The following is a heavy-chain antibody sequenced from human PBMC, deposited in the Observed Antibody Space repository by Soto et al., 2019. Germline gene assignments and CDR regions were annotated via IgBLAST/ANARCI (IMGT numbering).Heavy chain of an antibody. D-gene: IGHD3-22*01. CDR2: ISYDGSNK. Sequence: PGGSLRLSCAASGFTFSSYGMHWVRQAPGKGLEWVAVISYDGSNKYYADSVKGRFTISRDNSKNTLYLQMNSLRAEDTAVYYCAKDLGSYYYDSSGSYGPGGVPPPDYWGQGTLVTVSS. J-gene: IGHJ4*02. CDR1: GFTFSSYG. CDR3: AKDLGSYYYDSSGSYGPGGVPPPDY. V-gene: IGHV3-30*18.